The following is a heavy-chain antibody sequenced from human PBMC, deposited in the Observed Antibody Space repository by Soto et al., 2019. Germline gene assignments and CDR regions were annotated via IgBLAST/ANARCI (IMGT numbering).Heavy chain of an antibody. D-gene: IGHD6-13*01. CDR2: IFPVVGTT. Sequence: QVQLVQSGAEVKRPGSSVKVSCKVSGDTFSNYAFNWVRQAPGQGLEWMGGIFPVVGTTNHAQEFRGRVSSTADESTSTVYMELTSLTSADTAAYYYERAGGSSHIGAADFLDYWGQGRLVSVSS. CDR1: GDTFSNYA. J-gene: IGHJ4*02. V-gene: IGHV1-69*01. CDR3: ERAGGSSHIGAADFLDY.